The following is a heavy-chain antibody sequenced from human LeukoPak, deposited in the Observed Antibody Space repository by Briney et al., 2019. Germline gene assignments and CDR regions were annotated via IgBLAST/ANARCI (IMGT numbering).Heavy chain of an antibody. CDR2: IWYDGRTQ. CDR1: GFSFSTYG. Sequence: GGSLRLSCAASGFSFSTYGMHWVRQAPGKGLEWVAVIWYDGRTQFYAESVKGRFAVSRDNSKNTLYLQMNSLRAEDTAVYHCARGEYYHESSGYPNYWGQGTLVTVSS. V-gene: IGHV3-33*01. J-gene: IGHJ4*02. D-gene: IGHD3-22*01. CDR3: ARGEYYHESSGYPNY.